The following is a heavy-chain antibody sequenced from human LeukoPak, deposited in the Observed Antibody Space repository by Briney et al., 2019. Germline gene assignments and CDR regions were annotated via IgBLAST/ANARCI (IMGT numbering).Heavy chain of an antibody. J-gene: IGHJ4*02. CDR2: INPNSGGT. CDR1: GYTFTGYY. D-gene: IGHD3-22*01. CDR3: ARAPGYYDSSGYYGDY. V-gene: IGHV1-2*02. Sequence: GASVTVSCKACGYTFTGYYMHWVRQAPGQGLAGMGWINPNSGGTNDAQKLQGRVSMTRDTSISTAYMELSRLRSDDTAVYCCARAPGYYDSSGYYGDYWGQGALVTVSS.